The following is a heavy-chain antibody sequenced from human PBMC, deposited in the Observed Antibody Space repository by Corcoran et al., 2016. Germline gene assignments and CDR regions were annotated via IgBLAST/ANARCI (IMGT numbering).Heavy chain of an antibody. CDR2: IYYRGST. D-gene: IGHD3-16*01. Sequence: QLQLQESGPGLVKPSETLSLTCTVSGGSISSSSYYWGWIRQPPGKGLEWIGSIYYRGSTYYNPSLKSRVTISVDTSKNQFSLKLSSVTAADTAVYYCARGGSPYSKLGGIGWLDYWGQGTLVTVSS. J-gene: IGHJ4*02. CDR1: GGSISSSSYY. CDR3: ARGGSPYSKLGGIGWLDY. V-gene: IGHV4-39*01.